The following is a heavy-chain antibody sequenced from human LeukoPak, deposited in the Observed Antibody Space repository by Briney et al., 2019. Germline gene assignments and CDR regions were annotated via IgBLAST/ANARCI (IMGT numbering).Heavy chain of an antibody. J-gene: IGHJ6*02. V-gene: IGHV3-15*01. Sequence: PGGSLRLSCAVSGFTFSNAWMSWVRQAPGKGLEWVGRIKSKTDGGTTDYAAPVKGRFTISRDDSKNTLYLQMNSLKTEDTAVYYCSTDTYYYDSSAFMDVWGQGTTVTVSS. CDR2: IKSKTDGGTT. CDR3: STDTYYYDSSAFMDV. CDR1: GFTFSNAW. D-gene: IGHD3-22*01.